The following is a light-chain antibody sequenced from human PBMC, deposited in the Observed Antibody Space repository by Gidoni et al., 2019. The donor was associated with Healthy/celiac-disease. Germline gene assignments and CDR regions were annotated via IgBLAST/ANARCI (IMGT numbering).Light chain of an antibody. Sequence: EIVMTQSPATLSVSPGERATLSCRASQSVSSNLAWYQQKPGQAPRLLIYGASTRATGIPARFSGSGSGTEFTLTISRLQSEAFAVYYCQHYNNWPTFGQGTKVEIK. CDR2: GAS. CDR1: QSVSSN. J-gene: IGKJ1*01. CDR3: QHYNNWPT. V-gene: IGKV3-15*01.